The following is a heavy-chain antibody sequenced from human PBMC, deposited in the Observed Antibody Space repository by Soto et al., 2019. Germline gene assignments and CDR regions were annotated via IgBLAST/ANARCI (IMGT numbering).Heavy chain of an antibody. Sequence: PGGSLRLSCAASGFTFSSYAMSWVRQAPGKGLEWVSAISGSGGSTYYADSVKGRFTISRDNSKNTLYLQMNSLRAEDTAVYYCAREAGYCSSTSCYRFDYWGQGTLVTVSS. J-gene: IGHJ4*02. CDR2: ISGSGGST. CDR1: GFTFSSYA. CDR3: AREAGYCSSTSCYRFDY. V-gene: IGHV3-23*01. D-gene: IGHD2-2*01.